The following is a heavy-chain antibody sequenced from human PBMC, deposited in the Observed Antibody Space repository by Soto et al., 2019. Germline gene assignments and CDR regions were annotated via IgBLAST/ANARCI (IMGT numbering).Heavy chain of an antibody. CDR3: ASLRGSGTNYFFDY. Sequence: PSETLSLTCSFSGDSVTSHYLTWIRQSPEKGLEWIGYMHYNGNAYYTPSLKSRITISVDTSENQFSLKLTSVTAADTAVYYCASLRGSGTNYFFDYWGQGTLVTVSS. D-gene: IGHD3-10*01. CDR2: MHYNGNA. CDR1: GDSVTSHY. J-gene: IGHJ4*02. V-gene: IGHV4-59*02.